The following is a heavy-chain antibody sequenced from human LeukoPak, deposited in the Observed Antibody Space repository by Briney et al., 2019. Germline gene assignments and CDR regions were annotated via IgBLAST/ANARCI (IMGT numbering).Heavy chain of an antibody. CDR2: INHSGST. CDR1: GGSFSDYY. J-gene: IGHJ6*03. Sequence: SETLSLTCAVYGGSFSDYYWSWIRQPPGKGLEWIGEINHSGSTNYNPSLKSRVTISVDTSKNQFSLKLSSVTAADTAVYYCARVVRGVYYYYMDVWGKGTTVTISS. V-gene: IGHV4-34*01. CDR3: ARVVRGVYYYYMDV. D-gene: IGHD3-10*01.